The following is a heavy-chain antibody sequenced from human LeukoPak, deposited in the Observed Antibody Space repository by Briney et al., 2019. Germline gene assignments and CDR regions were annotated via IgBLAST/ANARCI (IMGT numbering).Heavy chain of an antibody. J-gene: IGHJ6*03. Sequence: SETLSLTCTVSGGSISSGYYWGWIRQPPGKGLEWIGSIYHSGSTYYNPSLKSRVTISVDTSKNQFSLRLSSVTAADTAVYYCARVLAYYYYYMDVWGKGTTVTVSS. CDR3: ARVLAYYYYYMDV. CDR2: IYHSGST. CDR1: GGSISSGYY. V-gene: IGHV4-38-2*02. D-gene: IGHD1-26*01.